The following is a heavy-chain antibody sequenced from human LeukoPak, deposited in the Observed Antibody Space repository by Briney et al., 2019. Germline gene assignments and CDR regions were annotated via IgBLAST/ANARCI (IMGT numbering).Heavy chain of an antibody. CDR3: ARVWVVVPAAILTNYYYYYMDV. CDR1: GGSISSGGYY. Sequence: SETLSLTCTVSGGSISSGGYYWSWIRQPPGKGLEWIGYIYHSGSTYYNPSLKSRVTISVDRSKNQFSLKLSSVTAADTAVYYCARVWVVVPAAILTNYYYYYMDVWGKGTTVTVSS. V-gene: IGHV4-30-2*01. J-gene: IGHJ6*03. CDR2: IYHSGST. D-gene: IGHD2-2*02.